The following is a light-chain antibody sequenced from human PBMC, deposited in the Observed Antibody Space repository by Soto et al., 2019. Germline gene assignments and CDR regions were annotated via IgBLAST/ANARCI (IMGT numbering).Light chain of an antibody. CDR2: EVS. J-gene: IGLJ2*01. V-gene: IGLV2-14*01. Sequence: QSVLTQPASVSGSPGQSITISCTGTSSDVGGYNYVSWYQQHPGKAPKAMIYEVSSRPSGVSNRFSGSKSGNTASLTISGLQAEDEAYYYCSSYTTSTSFILFGGGTQLTVL. CDR1: SSDVGGYNY. CDR3: SSYTTSTSFIL.